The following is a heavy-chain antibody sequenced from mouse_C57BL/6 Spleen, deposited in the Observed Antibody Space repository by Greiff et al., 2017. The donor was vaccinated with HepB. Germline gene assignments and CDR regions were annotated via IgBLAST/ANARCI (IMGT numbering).Heavy chain of an antibody. CDR3: ARGVVEDYFDY. Sequence: QVQLQQPGAELVRPGSSVKLSCKASGYTFTSYWMHWVKQRPIQGLEWIGNIDPSDSETHYNQKFKDKATLTVDQSSSTAYMQLSSLTSEDSAVYYCARGVVEDYFDYWGQGTTLTVSS. V-gene: IGHV1-52*01. J-gene: IGHJ2*01. D-gene: IGHD1-1*01. CDR1: GYTFTSYW. CDR2: IDPSDSET.